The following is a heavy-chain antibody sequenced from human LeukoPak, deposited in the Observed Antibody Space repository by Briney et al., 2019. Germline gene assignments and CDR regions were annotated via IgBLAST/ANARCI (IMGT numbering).Heavy chain of an antibody. Sequence: GGSLRLSCAASGFTFSNNAMSWVRQAPGKGLEWVSAVNGSGVVTHYAASVRGRFTISRDTSRNTLYLQMNSLRAEDTAVYYCARAPPNDYDSSGYYSSFDYWGQGTLVTVSS. J-gene: IGHJ4*02. CDR3: ARAPPNDYDSSGYYSSFDY. D-gene: IGHD3-22*01. CDR1: GFTFSNNA. CDR2: VNGSGVVT. V-gene: IGHV3-23*01.